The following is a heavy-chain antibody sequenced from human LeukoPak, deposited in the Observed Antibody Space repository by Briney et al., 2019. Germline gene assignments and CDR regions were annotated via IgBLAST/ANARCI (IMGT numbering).Heavy chain of an antibody. CDR1: GFTFSTYG. Sequence: PGRSLRLSCAASGFTFSTYGMHWVRQAPGKGLEWVAVIWYDGSNKYYADSVKGRFTISRDNSKNTLYLQMNSLRAEDTAVYYCARDYDFWSGGHFDYWGQGTLVTVSS. V-gene: IGHV3-33*01. CDR2: IWYDGSNK. J-gene: IGHJ4*02. D-gene: IGHD3-3*01. CDR3: ARDYDFWSGGHFDY.